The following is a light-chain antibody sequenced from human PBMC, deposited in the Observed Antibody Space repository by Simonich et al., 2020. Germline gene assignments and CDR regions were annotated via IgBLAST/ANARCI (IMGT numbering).Light chain of an antibody. J-gene: IGKJ2*01. CDR2: EGS. V-gene: IGKV2D-29*02. Sequence: DIVMTQTPLSLSVTPGQPASISLKSSQSLLHSDGKTYLYWYLQKPGQSPQLLIYEGSNRFSGVPDRFSGSGSGTDFTLKISRVEAEDVGVYYCMQSIQSYTFGQGTKLEIK. CDR3: MQSIQSYT. CDR1: QSLLHSDGKTY.